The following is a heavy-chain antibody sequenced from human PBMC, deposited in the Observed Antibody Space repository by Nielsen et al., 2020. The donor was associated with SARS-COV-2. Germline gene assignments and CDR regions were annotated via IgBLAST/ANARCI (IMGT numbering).Heavy chain of an antibody. V-gene: IGHV3-74*01. CDR1: GFTFSSYW. J-gene: IGHJ6*02. CDR3: TRVSSMWLTYMDV. Sequence: LKISCAASGFTFSSYWMHWVRQAPGKGLVWVSRINSDGSSTSYADSVKGRFTISRDNAKNTLYLQMNSLRAEDTAVYYCTRVSSMWLTYMDVWGQGTTVTVSS. CDR2: INSDGSST. D-gene: IGHD6-19*01.